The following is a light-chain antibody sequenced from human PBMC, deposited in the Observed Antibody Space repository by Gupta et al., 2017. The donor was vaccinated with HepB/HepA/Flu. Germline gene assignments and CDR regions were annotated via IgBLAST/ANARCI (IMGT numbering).Light chain of an antibody. CDR1: QDRSSW. Sequence: DIPLTQSPSSVSASVGDRVPITCRATQDRSSWLAWYQQKPGKAPKRLIDAGSGLQGGVPARFSGSGSGTDFTLKISRVEAEDVATYYCTQAKQLPWTFGQGTKVEIK. J-gene: IGKJ1*01. CDR2: AGS. CDR3: TQAKQLPWT. V-gene: IGKV1-12*01.